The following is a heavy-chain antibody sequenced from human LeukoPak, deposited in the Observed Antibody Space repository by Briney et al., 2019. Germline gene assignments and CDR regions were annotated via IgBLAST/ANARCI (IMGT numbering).Heavy chain of an antibody. D-gene: IGHD3-10*01. CDR3: ARDLYYYYGSGSYLNDY. Sequence: ASVKVSCKASGYTFTSYGISWGRQAPGQGLEWMGWISAYNGNTNYAQKLQGRVTMTTDTSTSTAYMELRSLRSDDTAVYYCARDLYYYYGSGSYLNDYWGQGTLVTVSS. V-gene: IGHV1-18*04. CDR1: GYTFTSYG. J-gene: IGHJ4*02. CDR2: ISAYNGNT.